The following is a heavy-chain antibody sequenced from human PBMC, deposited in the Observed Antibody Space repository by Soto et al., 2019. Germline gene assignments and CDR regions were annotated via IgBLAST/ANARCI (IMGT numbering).Heavy chain of an antibody. Sequence: ASVKVSCKASGYTLTTYGLSWVRQAPGQGLEWMGRINNVNTNYPQKFQGRVTMTTDTSTSTTFMELRSLTSDDTAVYYCAREHSRSYYYGMDVWGQGTTVTVSS. CDR2: INNVNT. V-gene: IGHV1-18*01. CDR3: AREHSRSYYYGMDV. D-gene: IGHD4-4*01. J-gene: IGHJ6*02. CDR1: GYTLTTYG.